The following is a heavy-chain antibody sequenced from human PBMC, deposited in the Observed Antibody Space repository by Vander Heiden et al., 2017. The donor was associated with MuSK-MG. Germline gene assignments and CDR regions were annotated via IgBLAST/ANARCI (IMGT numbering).Heavy chain of an antibody. Sequence: QVQLVQSGSEVKKPGASVKVSCKASGYSFTRYAITWVRQAPGQGPEWMGWITPYNDNTKSAQKLQGRVTMTSDTSTNTAYMEVRSLTSDDTAVYYCARAEPFTIFGMVIMKKFDFWGQGTLVTVSS. D-gene: IGHD3-3*01. V-gene: IGHV1-18*01. CDR3: ARAEPFTIFGMVIMKKFDF. CDR2: ITPYNDNT. CDR1: GYSFTRYA. J-gene: IGHJ4*02.